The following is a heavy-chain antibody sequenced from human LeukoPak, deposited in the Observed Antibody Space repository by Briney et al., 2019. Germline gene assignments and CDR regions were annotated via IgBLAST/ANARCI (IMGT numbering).Heavy chain of an antibody. CDR1: GFTFSSYV. J-gene: IGHJ4*02. D-gene: IGHD3-9*01. CDR2: ISFDGSNK. Sequence: SGGSLRLSCAASGFTFSSYVMHWVRQAPGEGLEWVAVISFDGSNKYYGDSLKGRFTISRDNSKNTLYLQMNSLRGEDMAIYYCARDFGWLSGFDYWGKGTLVTVSS. V-gene: IGHV3-30-3*01. CDR3: ARDFGWLSGFDY.